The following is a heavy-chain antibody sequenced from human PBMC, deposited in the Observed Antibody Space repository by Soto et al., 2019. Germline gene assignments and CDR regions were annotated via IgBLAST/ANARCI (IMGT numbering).Heavy chain of an antibody. J-gene: IGHJ5*02. CDR1: GYTFTSYD. CDR2: MNPNSGNT. Sequence: QVPLVQSGAEVKKPGASVKVSCKASGYTFTSYDINWVRQATGQGLEWMGWMNPNSGNTGYAQKFQGRVTMTRNTSISTAYMELSSLRSEDTAVYYCARDLLYCSGGSCYSGWFDPWGQGTLVTVSS. V-gene: IGHV1-8*01. CDR3: ARDLLYCSGGSCYSGWFDP. D-gene: IGHD2-15*01.